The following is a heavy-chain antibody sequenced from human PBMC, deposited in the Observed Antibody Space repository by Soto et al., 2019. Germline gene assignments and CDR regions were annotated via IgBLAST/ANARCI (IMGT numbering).Heavy chain of an antibody. V-gene: IGHV3-23*01. CDR1: GFTFSSYA. Sequence: GGSLRLSCAASGFTFSSYAMSWVRQAPGKGLEWVSAISGSGGSTYYADSVKGRFTISRDNSKNTLYLQMNSLRAEDTAVYYCAKDSGGKCSGGSCHELDYWGQGTLVTVSS. CDR2: ISGSGGST. D-gene: IGHD2-15*01. CDR3: AKDSGGKCSGGSCHELDY. J-gene: IGHJ4*02.